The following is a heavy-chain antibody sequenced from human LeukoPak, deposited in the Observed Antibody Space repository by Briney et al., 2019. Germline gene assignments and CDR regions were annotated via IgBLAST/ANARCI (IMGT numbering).Heavy chain of an antibody. CDR3: ASAGIAVAGIHL. CDR2: ISSSSSYI. CDR1: GFTFSSYS. V-gene: IGHV3-21*01. D-gene: IGHD6-19*01. Sequence: GGSLRLSCAAPGFTFSSYSMNWVRQAPGKGLEWVSSISSSSSYIYYADSVKGRFTISRDNAKNSLYLQMNSLRAEDTAVYYCASAGIAVAGIHLWGQGTLVTVSS. J-gene: IGHJ5*02.